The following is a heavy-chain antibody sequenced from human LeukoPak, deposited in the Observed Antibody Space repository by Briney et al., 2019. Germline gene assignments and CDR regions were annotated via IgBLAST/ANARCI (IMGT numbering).Heavy chain of an antibody. CDR3: AKAYYCSSTSCYALGAYYYYYYGMDV. CDR1: GFTFSSYA. D-gene: IGHD2-2*01. CDR2: ISGSGGST. V-gene: IGHV3-23*01. J-gene: IGHJ6*02. Sequence: PGGSLRLSCAASGFTFSSYAMSWVRQAPGKGLEWVSAISGSGGSTYYADSVKGRFTFSRDNSKNTLYLQMNSLRAEDTAVYYCAKAYYCSSTSCYALGAYYYYYYGMDVWGQGTTVTVSS.